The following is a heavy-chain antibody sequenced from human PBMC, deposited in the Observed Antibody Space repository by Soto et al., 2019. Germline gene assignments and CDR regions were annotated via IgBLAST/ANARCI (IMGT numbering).Heavy chain of an antibody. D-gene: IGHD2-8*01. CDR2: INPKSGGT. J-gene: IGHJ6*02. CDR3: ARGDSTDCSNGVCSFFYNHDMDV. CDR1: GYSFTDYH. V-gene: IGHV1-2*04. Sequence: ASVKVSCKASGYSFTDYHIHWVRQAPGQGLEWLGRINPKSGGTSTAQKFQGWVTVTTDTSISTASMELTRLTSDDTAIYYCARGDSTDCSNGVCSFFYNHDMDVWGQGTTVTVSS.